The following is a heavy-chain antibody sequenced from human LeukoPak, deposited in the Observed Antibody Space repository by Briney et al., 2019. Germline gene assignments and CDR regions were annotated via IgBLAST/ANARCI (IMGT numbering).Heavy chain of an antibody. J-gene: IGHJ4*02. CDR2: IYSGGST. D-gene: IGHD5-12*01. CDR3: TTGGYSGYDYYFDY. CDR1: GFTVSSNY. Sequence: GGSLRLSCAASGFTVSSNYMSWVRQAPGKGLEWVSVIYSGGSTYYADSVKGRFTISRDDSKNTLYLQMNSLKTEDTAVYYCTTGGYSGYDYYFDYWGQGTLVTVSS. V-gene: IGHV3-66*01.